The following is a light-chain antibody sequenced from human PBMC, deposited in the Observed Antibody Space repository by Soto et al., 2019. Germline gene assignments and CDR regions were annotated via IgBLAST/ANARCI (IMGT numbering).Light chain of an antibody. CDR3: QLRDSSFT. Sequence: DIQMTQSPSSLSASVGDRVTITCRASQSIRTYLNWYQQKPGKAPKLLIYAASSLQSGVPSRFSGSGSWTDFTLTISSLPPDDSAPYSCQLRDSSFTLGQGTRLEIK. J-gene: IGKJ5*01. V-gene: IGKV1-39*01. CDR2: AAS. CDR1: QSIRTY.